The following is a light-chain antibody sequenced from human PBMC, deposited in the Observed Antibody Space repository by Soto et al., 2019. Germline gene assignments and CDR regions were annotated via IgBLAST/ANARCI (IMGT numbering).Light chain of an antibody. CDR3: QQYNNWPRT. V-gene: IGKV1-5*01. CDR1: QTISSW. Sequence: IQITQSPSTLSGSVGDRVTITWRASQTISSWLAWYQQKPGKAPNLLIYAASSLQSGVPPRFSGSGSGTDFTLTISTLQSEDFAVYYCQQYNNWPRTVGQGTKWIS. J-gene: IGKJ1*01. CDR2: AAS.